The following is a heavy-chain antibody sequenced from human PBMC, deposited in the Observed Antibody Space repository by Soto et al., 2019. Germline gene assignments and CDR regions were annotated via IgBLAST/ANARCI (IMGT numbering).Heavy chain of an antibody. Sequence: SETLSLTCTVSGGSISSYDWSWIRQPPGKGLEWIGHIYDSGKTYSNPSLKSQVTISVDTSKNQFSLKLSSVTAADTAVYYCARRYGSCFDYWGQGTLVTVSS. CDR3: ARRYGSCFDY. CDR1: GGSISSYD. CDR2: IYDSGKT. J-gene: IGHJ4*02. D-gene: IGHD5-18*01. V-gene: IGHV4-59*08.